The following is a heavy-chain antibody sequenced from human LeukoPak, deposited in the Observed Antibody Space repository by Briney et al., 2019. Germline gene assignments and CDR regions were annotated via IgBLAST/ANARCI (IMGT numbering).Heavy chain of an antibody. CDR2: IYYSGST. CDR3: ARVLRATRAIDY. D-gene: IGHD2/OR15-2a*01. V-gene: IGHV4-31*03. Sequence: SETLSLTCTVSGGSISSGGYYWGWIRQHPGKGLEWIGYIYYSGSTYYNPSLKSRVTISVDTSKNQSSLKLSSVTAADTAVYYCARVLRATRAIDYWGQGTLVTVSS. J-gene: IGHJ4*02. CDR1: GGSISSGGYY.